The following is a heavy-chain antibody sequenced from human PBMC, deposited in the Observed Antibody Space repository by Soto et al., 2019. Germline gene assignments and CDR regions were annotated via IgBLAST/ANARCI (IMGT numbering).Heavy chain of an antibody. J-gene: IGHJ4*02. Sequence: EVQLLESGGGLVQPGGSLRLSCAASGFTFSSYAMSWVRQAPGKGLEWVSAISGSGGSTYYADSVKGRFTISRDNSKKTLYLQMNSLRAEDTAVYYCAKSRRRSCSGGSCHYFDYWGQGTLVTVSS. CDR3: AKSRRRSCSGGSCHYFDY. CDR2: ISGSGGST. CDR1: GFTFSSYA. D-gene: IGHD2-15*01. V-gene: IGHV3-23*01.